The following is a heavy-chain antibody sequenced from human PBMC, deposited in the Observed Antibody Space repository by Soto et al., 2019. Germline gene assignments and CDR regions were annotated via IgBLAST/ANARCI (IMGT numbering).Heavy chain of an antibody. CDR3: ARVGYYGSGTYSGLGDF. Sequence: QVQLVQSGAEVKKPGASVKVSCKASGYTFTFYYMHWVRQAPGQGLEWLGVINPYGGSTNYAEKFQGRVSMTRDTSTSTVYLELYTLTSEDTAVYSCARVGYYGSGTYSGLGDFWGQGTLVTVSS. V-gene: IGHV1-46*01. CDR1: GYTFTFYY. CDR2: INPYGGST. D-gene: IGHD3-10*01. J-gene: IGHJ4*02.